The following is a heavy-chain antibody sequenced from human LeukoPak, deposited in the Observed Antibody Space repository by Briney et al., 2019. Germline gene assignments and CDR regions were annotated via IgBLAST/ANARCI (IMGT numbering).Heavy chain of an antibody. CDR3: VRDRVGPDY. CDR2: ITDDATT. D-gene: IGHD1-26*01. V-gene: IGHV3-74*03. Sequence: GGSLRLSCAASGFTFSSAWMHWVRQAPGTGLVWVSRITDDATTTYGDSVRGRFTISRDNAKNILYLQMNSLRAEDTAVYYCVRDRVGPDYWGQGTLVTVSS. CDR1: GFTFSSAW. J-gene: IGHJ4*02.